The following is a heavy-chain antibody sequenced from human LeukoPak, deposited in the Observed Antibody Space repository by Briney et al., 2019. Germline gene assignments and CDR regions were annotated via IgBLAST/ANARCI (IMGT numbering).Heavy chain of an antibody. V-gene: IGHV1-46*01. CDR2: INPSGGST. CDR1: GYTFTSYY. Sequence: ASVKVSCKASGYTFTSYYMHWVRQAPGQGLEWMGIINPSGGSTSYAQKFQGRVTMTRDTSTSTVYMELSSLRSEDTAVYYCARAKGSIVVVPAAPLDYWGQGTLVTVSS. J-gene: IGHJ4*02. CDR3: ARAKGSIVVVPAAPLDY. D-gene: IGHD2-2*01.